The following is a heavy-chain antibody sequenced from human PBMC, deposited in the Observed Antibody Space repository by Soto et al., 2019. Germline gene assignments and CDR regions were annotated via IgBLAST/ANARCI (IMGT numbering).Heavy chain of an antibody. D-gene: IGHD2-8*02. CDR2: ISAYNGNT. V-gene: IGHV1-18*01. Sequence: QVQLVQSGAEVKKPGASVKVSCKASGYTFTSYGISWVRQAPGQGLEWMGWISAYNGNTNYAQKLQGRVTMTTDTSTSTAYMELRSLRSDDTAVYYCARVIVLDTGDSYYYYYYMDVWGKGTTVTVSS. J-gene: IGHJ6*03. CDR1: GYTFTSYG. CDR3: ARVIVLDTGDSYYYYYYMDV.